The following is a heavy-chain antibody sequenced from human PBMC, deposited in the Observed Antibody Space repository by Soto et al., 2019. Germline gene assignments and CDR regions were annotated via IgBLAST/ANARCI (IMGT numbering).Heavy chain of an antibody. CDR3: ARELWFGHIYYYGRDV. D-gene: IGHD3-10*01. CDR2: IIPIFGTA. V-gene: IGHV1-69*01. Sequence: QVQLVQSGAEVKKPGSSVKVSCKASGGTFSSYAISWVRQAPGQGLEWMGGIIPIFGTANYAQKFQGRVTITADESTSTADMELSSLRSEDTAVYYCARELWFGHIYYYGRDVWGQGTTVTVSS. J-gene: IGHJ6*02. CDR1: GGTFSSYA.